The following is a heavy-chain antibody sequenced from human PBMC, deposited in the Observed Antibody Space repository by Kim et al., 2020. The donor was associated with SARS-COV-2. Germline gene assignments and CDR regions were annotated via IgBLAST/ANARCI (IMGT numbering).Heavy chain of an antibody. V-gene: IGHV3-48*03. Sequence: GGSLRLSCAASGFTFSSYEMNWVRQAPGKGLEWVSYISSSGSTIYYADSVKGRFTISRDNAKNSLYLQMNSLRAEDTAVYYCARAPQFRGSYATTPLDYWGQGTLVTVSS. CDR2: ISSSGSTI. CDR3: ARAPQFRGSYATTPLDY. D-gene: IGHD2-2*01. CDR1: GFTFSSYE. J-gene: IGHJ4*02.